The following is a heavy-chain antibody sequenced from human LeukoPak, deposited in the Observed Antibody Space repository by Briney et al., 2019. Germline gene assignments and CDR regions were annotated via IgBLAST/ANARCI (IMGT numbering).Heavy chain of an antibody. CDR1: GFTFSSYG. CDR2: IWYDGSNK. Sequence: GGSLRLSCAASGFTFSSYGMHWVRQAPGKGLEWVAVIWYDGSNKYYADSVKGRFTISRDNSKNTLYLQMNSLRAEDTALYYCARETYYYDSSGYYPPDSSFGYWGQGTLVTVSS. CDR3: ARETYYYDSSGYYPPDSSFGY. V-gene: IGHV3-33*01. D-gene: IGHD3-22*01. J-gene: IGHJ4*02.